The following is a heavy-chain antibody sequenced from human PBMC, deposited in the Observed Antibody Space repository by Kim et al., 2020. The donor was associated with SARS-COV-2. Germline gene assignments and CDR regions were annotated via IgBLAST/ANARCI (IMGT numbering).Heavy chain of an antibody. Sequence: SETLSLTCAVYGGSFSGYYWSWIRQPPGKGLEWIGEINHSGSTNYNPSLKSRVTISVDTSKNQFSLKLSSVTAADTAVYYCARGRRPIVVVVAATGYNWFDPWGQGTLVTVSS. CDR3: ARGRRPIVVVVAATGYNWFDP. D-gene: IGHD2-15*01. CDR2: INHSGST. V-gene: IGHV4-34*01. J-gene: IGHJ5*02. CDR1: GGSFSGYY.